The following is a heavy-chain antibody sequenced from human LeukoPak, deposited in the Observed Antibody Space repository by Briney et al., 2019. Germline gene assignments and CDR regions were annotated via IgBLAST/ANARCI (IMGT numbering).Heavy chain of an antibody. J-gene: IGHJ3*02. D-gene: IGHD6-13*01. CDR1: GFTFSSYS. CDR3: AKDNSSSWPNDAFDI. Sequence: GGSLRLSCAASGFTFSSYSMNWVRQAPGKGLEWVSAISGSGGSTYYADSVKGRFTISRDNSKNTLYLQMNSLRAEDTAVYYCAKDNSSSWPNDAFDIWGQGTMVTVSS. V-gene: IGHV3-23*01. CDR2: ISGSGGST.